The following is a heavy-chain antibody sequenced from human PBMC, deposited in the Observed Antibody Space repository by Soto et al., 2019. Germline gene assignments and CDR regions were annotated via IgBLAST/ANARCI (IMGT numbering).Heavy chain of an antibody. V-gene: IGHV3-74*01. J-gene: IGHJ5*02. D-gene: IGHD5-18*01. CDR3: ARSGIQLWFLSS. Sequence: EVQLVESGGGLVQPGGSLRLSCAASGFTFSGYWMHWVRQAPGKGLVWVSRINSDVSSTSYADSVKGRFTISRDNAKNPLFLQMNSLRAEDTAVYYCARSGIQLWFLSSWGQGTLVTVSS. CDR1: GFTFSGYW. CDR2: INSDVSST.